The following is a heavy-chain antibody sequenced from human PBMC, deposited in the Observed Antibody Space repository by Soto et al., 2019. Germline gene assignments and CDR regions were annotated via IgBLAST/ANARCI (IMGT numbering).Heavy chain of an antibody. CDR1: GFTFSSYS. V-gene: IGHV3-21*01. CDR2: ISSSSSSYI. D-gene: IGHD6-6*01. CDR3: ARGRAAHNLATGFDY. J-gene: IGHJ4*02. Sequence: PGGSLRLSCAASGFTFSSYSMNWVRQAPGKGLEWVSSISSSSSSYIYYADSVKGRFTISRDNAKNSLYLQMNSLRAEDTAVYYCARGRAAHNLATGFDYWGQGTLVTVSS.